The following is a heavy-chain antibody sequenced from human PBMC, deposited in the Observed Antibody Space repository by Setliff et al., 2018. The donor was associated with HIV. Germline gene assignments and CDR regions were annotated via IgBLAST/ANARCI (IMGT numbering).Heavy chain of an antibody. Sequence: SETLSLTCTVSGGSISTYYWSWIRQPPGKGLEWIGYIYYSGSTSYYNPSLKSRVTRSVDTSKNQFSLKLTSVTAADTAVYYCARHPYYYDSSGYHAPNWFDPWGQGTLVTVSS. J-gene: IGHJ5*02. CDR3: ARHPYYYDSSGYHAPNWFDP. D-gene: IGHD3-22*01. CDR1: GGSISTYY. V-gene: IGHV4-59*04. CDR2: IYYSGSTS.